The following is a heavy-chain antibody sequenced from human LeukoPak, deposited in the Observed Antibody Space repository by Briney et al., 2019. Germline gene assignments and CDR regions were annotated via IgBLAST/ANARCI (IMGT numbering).Heavy chain of an antibody. D-gene: IGHD1-1*01. CDR2: FDPEDGET. J-gene: IGHJ6*03. CDR1: GYTLTELS. CDR3: ATAGTTGSYMDV. V-gene: IGHV1-24*01. Sequence: ASVKVSCKVSGYTLTELSMHWVRQAPGKGLEWMGGFDPEDGETIYAQKFQGRVTMTEDTSTDTAYMELSSLRSEDTAVYYCATAGTTGSYMDVWGKGTTVTVFS.